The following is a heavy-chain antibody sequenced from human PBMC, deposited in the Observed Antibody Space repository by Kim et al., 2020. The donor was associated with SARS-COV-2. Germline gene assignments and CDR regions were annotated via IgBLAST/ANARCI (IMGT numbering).Heavy chain of an antibody. CDR2: PIFGTA. Sequence: PIFGTANYAQRFQGRVTITADESTSTAYMELSSLRSEDTAVYYCYVLLDVWGQGTTVTVSS. V-gene: IGHV1-69*01. D-gene: IGHD3-16*01. J-gene: IGHJ6*02. CDR3: YVLLDV.